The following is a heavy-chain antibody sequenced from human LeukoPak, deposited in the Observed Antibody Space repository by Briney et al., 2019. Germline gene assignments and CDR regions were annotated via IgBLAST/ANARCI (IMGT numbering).Heavy chain of an antibody. CDR3: ARGLYDSSWYYLDY. J-gene: IGHJ4*02. CDR2: TYYRSKWSN. V-gene: IGHV6-1*01. D-gene: IGHD3-22*01. CDR1: GDSVSSNSAA. Sequence: SQTLSLTCAISGDSVSSNSAAWNWIRQSPSRGLEWLGRTYYRSKWSNDYAVSVKRRITINPDTSKNQFSLQLNSVPPEDTAVYYCARGLYDSSWYYLDYWGQGTLVTVSS.